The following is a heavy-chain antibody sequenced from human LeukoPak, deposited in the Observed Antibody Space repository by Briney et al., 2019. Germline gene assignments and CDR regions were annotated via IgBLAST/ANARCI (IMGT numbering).Heavy chain of an antibody. CDR2: IKKDGKEI. Sequence: GGSLRLSCTASGFTFSDHWMSWVRQAPGKGLEWLANIKKDGKEIYYLDSVKGRFTISRDNAKSSLYLQMNSLRAEDTAVYYCARAVDDYYYYMDVWGKGTTVTVSS. CDR1: GFTFSDHW. V-gene: IGHV3-7*01. CDR3: ARAVDDYYYYMDV. J-gene: IGHJ6*03.